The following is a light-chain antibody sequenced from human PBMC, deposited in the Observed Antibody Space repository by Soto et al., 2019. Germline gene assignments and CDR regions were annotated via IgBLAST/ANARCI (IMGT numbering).Light chain of an antibody. Sequence: EIVLTQSPGTLSLSPGERATLSCGASQSVSSSYLAWYQQKPGQAPRLLIYAASSRATGIPDRFSGSGSGTDFTLTISRLEPEDFAVYHCHLHGTSPPLTFGGGTKVEIK. CDR2: AAS. V-gene: IGKV3-20*01. CDR3: HLHGTSPPLT. CDR1: QSVSSSY. J-gene: IGKJ4*01.